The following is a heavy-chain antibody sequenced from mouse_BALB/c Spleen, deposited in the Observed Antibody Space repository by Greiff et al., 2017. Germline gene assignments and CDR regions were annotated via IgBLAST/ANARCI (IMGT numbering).Heavy chain of an antibody. CDR1: GFNIKDYY. D-gene: IGHD2-1*01. Sequence: VQLQQSGAELVRSGASVKLSCTASGFNIKDYYMHWVKQRPEQGLEWIGWIDPENGDTEYAPKFQGKATMTADTSSNTAYLQLSSLTSEDTAVYYCNDYGKDAMDYWGQGTSVTVSS. CDR2: IDPENGDT. CDR3: NDYGKDAMDY. V-gene: IGHV14-4*02. J-gene: IGHJ4*01.